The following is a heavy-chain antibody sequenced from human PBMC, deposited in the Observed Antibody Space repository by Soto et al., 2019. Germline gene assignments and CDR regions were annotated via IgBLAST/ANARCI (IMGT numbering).Heavy chain of an antibody. Sequence: SETLSLTCTVSCGSISSYYWSWIRQPPGKGLEWIGYIYYSGGTNYAQKFQGRVTMTRDTSISTAYMELSRLRSDDTAVYYCARIASSGYYWGSDYWGQGTLVTVSS. J-gene: IGHJ4*02. V-gene: IGHV4-59*01. CDR2: IYYSGGT. CDR1: CGSISSYY. D-gene: IGHD3-22*01. CDR3: ARIASSGYYWGSDY.